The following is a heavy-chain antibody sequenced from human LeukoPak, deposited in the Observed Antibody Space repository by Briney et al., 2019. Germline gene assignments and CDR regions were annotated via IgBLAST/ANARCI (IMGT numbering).Heavy chain of an antibody. CDR1: GFTFNDYW. V-gene: IGHV3-7*01. CDR2: INYDGSAK. J-gene: IGHJ4*02. Sequence: GGSLRLSCTASGFTFNDYWMQWVRQAPGKGLEWVANINYDGSAKYYVDSVKGRFTISRDNAKRSLYLQMNSLRVDDTAVYFCTRGDPDFWGQGTLVTVSS. D-gene: IGHD3-3*01. CDR3: TRGDPDF.